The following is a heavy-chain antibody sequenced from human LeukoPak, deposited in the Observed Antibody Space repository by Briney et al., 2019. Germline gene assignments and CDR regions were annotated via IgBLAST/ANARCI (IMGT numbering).Heavy chain of an antibody. V-gene: IGHV1-2*06. CDR2: INPNNGGT. D-gene: IGHD3-22*01. CDR3: AGEDNSSGYRPFDI. Sequence: ASVTVSCKASRGTFSSYAISWVRQAPGQGLDWMGRINPNNGGTNYAQKFQGRVTMTRDMSMSTAYMELSRLRSDDTAVYYCAGEDNSSGYRPFDIWGQGTMVTVPS. J-gene: IGHJ3*02. CDR1: RGTFSSYA.